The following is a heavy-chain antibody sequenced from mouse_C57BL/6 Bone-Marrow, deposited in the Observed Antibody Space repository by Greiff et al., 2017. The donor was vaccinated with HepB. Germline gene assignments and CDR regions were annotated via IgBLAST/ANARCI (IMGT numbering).Heavy chain of an antibody. CDR3: TTLYDYAAWFAY. Sequence: EVQLQQSGAELVRPGASVKLSCTASGFNIKDDYMHWVKQRPEQGLEWIGWIDPENGDTEYASKFQGKATITADTSSNPAYLQLSSLTSEDTAVYYCTTLYDYAAWFAYWGQGTLVTVSA. J-gene: IGHJ3*01. V-gene: IGHV14-4*01. D-gene: IGHD2-4*01. CDR1: GFNIKDDY. CDR2: IDPENGDT.